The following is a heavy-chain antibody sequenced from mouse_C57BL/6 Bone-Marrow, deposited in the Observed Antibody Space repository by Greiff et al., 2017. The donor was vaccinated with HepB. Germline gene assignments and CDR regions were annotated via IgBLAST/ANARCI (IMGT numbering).Heavy chain of an antibody. CDR1: GYTFTSYG. D-gene: IGHD2-1*01. CDR2: IYPRSGNT. Sequence: QVQLKQSGAELARPGASVKLSCKASGYTFTSYGISWVKQRTGQGLEWIGEIYPRSGNTYYNEKFKGKATLTADKSSSTAYMELRSLTSEDSAVYFCARKGGNYDWYFDVWGTGTTVTVSS. CDR3: ARKGGNYDWYFDV. V-gene: IGHV1-81*01. J-gene: IGHJ1*03.